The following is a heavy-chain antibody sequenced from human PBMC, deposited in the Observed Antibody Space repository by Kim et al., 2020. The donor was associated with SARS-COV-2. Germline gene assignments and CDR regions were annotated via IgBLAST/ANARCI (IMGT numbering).Heavy chain of an antibody. D-gene: IGHD6-13*01. V-gene: IGHV4-34*01. Sequence: SETLSLTCAVYGGSFSGYYWSWIRQPPGKGLEWIGEINHSGSTNYNPSLKSRVTISVDTSKNQFSLKLSSVTAADTAVYYCARARPGPYSSWVQGTLVTV. CDR2: INHSGST. CDR1: GGSFSGYY. CDR3: ARARPGPYSS. J-gene: IGHJ1*01.